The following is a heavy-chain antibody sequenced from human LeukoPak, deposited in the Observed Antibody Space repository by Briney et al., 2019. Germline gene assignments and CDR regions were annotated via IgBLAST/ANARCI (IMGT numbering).Heavy chain of an antibody. CDR2: ISSSSTYI. D-gene: IGHD3-16*02. CDR3: ARDGEMGELSLYMDY. CDR1: GFIFSSYS. Sequence: GGSLRLSCAASGFIFSSYSMNWVRQAPGKGLEWVSSISSSSTYIYYADSVKGRFTISRDNAKNSLYLQMNSLRAEDTAEYYCARDGEMGELSLYMDYWGQGTLVTVSS. V-gene: IGHV3-21*01. J-gene: IGHJ4*02.